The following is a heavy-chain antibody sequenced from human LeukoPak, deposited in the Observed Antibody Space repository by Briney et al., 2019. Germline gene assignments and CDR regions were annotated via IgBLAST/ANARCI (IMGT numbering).Heavy chain of an antibody. CDR1: GGSISSYY. J-gene: IGHJ4*02. V-gene: IGHV4-59*08. CDR3: ARSTLAEGVMITFGGVIGPFDY. D-gene: IGHD3-16*02. CDR2: IYYSGST. Sequence: SETLSLTCTVSGGSISSYYWNWIRQPPGKGLEWIGYIYYSGSTNYNPSLKSRVTISVDTSKNQFSLKLSSVTAADTAVDYCARSTLAEGVMITFGGVIGPFDYWGQGTLVTVSS.